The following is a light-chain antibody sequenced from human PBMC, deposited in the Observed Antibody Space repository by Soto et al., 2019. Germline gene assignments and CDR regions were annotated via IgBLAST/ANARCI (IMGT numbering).Light chain of an antibody. CDR3: QQRSNWPLT. CDR1: QSVSSY. CDR2: DAS. V-gene: IGKV3-11*01. J-gene: IGKJ4*01. Sequence: EIVLTHSPATLSLSPGERATLSCRASQSVSSYFAWYQQKPGQAPRLLIYDASNRATGIPARFSGSGSGTDFTLAIRSLEPGAFAVYYCQQRSNWPLTFGGGTKVEIK.